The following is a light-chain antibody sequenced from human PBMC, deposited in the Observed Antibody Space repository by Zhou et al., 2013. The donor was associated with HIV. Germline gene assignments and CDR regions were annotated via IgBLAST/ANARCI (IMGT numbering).Light chain of an antibody. CDR1: QGLISY. Sequence: DIQLTQSPSFLSASVGDRVTITCRASQGLISYLAWYQQKPGKAPKLLIYAASTLQNGVPSRFSGSGSGTDFTLTISSLQPEDVATYYCQKYNSAPLITFGQGTRLEIK. V-gene: IGKV1-27*01. CDR2: AAS. J-gene: IGKJ5*01. CDR3: QKYNSAPLIT.